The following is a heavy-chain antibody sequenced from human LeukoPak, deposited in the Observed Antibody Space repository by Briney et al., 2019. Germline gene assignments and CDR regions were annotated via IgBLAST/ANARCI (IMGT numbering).Heavy chain of an antibody. Sequence: PSETLSLTCTVYGGSISSYYWSWIRQPPGKGLEWSGYIYYSGNTNYNPSLKSRVTISVATSKNQFSLKLSSVTAADTAVYYCARHQRGNSDAFDIWGQGTMVTVSS. CDR1: GGSISSYY. V-gene: IGHV4-59*01. CDR3: ARHQRGNSDAFDI. J-gene: IGHJ3*02. CDR2: IYYSGNT. D-gene: IGHD4-23*01.